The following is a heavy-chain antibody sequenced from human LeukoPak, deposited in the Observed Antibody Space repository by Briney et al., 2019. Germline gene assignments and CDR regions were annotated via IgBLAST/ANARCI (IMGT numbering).Heavy chain of an antibody. CDR1: GGSISSGGYS. Sequence: YPSETLSLTCAVSGGSISSGGYSWSWIRQPPGKGLEWIGYIYHSGSTYYNPSLKSRVSISVDRSKNQFSLKLSSVTAADTAVYYCARGLGYYDSSRYFDYWGQGTLVTVSS. V-gene: IGHV4-30-2*01. J-gene: IGHJ4*02. CDR3: ARGLGYYDSSRYFDY. D-gene: IGHD3-22*01. CDR2: IYHSGST.